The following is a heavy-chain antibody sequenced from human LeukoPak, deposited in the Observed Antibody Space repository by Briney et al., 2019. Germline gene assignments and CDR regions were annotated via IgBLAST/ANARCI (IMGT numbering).Heavy chain of an antibody. V-gene: IGHV5-51*01. CDR3: ARANSYGDYSGYFDY. D-gene: IGHD4-17*01. Sequence: GESLKISCKGSGYSFTSYWIGWVRQMPGKGLEWMGIIYPGDSDTRYSPSFQGQVTISADKSISTAYLQWSSLKASDTAMYYCARANSYGDYSGYFDYWGQGTLVTVSS. J-gene: IGHJ4*02. CDR2: IYPGDSDT. CDR1: GYSFTSYW.